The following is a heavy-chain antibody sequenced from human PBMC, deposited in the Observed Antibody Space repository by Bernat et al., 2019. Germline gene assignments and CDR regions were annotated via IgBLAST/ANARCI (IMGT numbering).Heavy chain of an antibody. Sequence: QVQLVESGGGVVQPGRSLRLSCAASGFTFSSYAMHWVRQAPGKGLEWVAAISYDGSNKYYADSVKGRFTISRDNSKNTLYLQMNSLRAEDTAVYYCARDQSLYSSGWSVNFDYWGQGTLVTVSS. CDR3: ARDQSLYSSGWSVNFDY. CDR2: ISYDGSNK. CDR1: GFTFSSYA. J-gene: IGHJ4*02. D-gene: IGHD6-19*01. V-gene: IGHV3-30-3*01.